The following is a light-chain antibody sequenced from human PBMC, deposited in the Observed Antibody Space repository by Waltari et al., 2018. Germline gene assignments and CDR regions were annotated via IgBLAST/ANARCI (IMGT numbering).Light chain of an antibody. CDR3: QQTASSPPRT. V-gene: IGKV1-39*01. Sequence: EIRMTQSPLSLSASVGDRVVITCRASPTINKYLNWYQKKSGQAPRLLISSVSKLQRGVPTRFSGSGLDSEFTLTITNVQFEDAATYFCQQTASSPPRTFGQGTKVEIK. J-gene: IGKJ1*01. CDR1: PTINKY. CDR2: SVS.